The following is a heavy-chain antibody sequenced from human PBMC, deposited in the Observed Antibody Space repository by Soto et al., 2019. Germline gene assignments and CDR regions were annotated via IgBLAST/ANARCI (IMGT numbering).Heavy chain of an antibody. V-gene: IGHV1-18*01. D-gene: IGHD5-18*01. Sequence: QVQLVQSGAEVKKPGASVKVSCKASGYTFTSYGISWVRQAPGQGLEWMGWISAYNGNTNYAQKLQGRGTMTTGTSTSTAYMELRSLRSDDTAVYYCSRLDVDTEHLSSAHYGMDVWGQGTTVTVSS. CDR1: GYTFTSYG. CDR3: SRLDVDTEHLSSAHYGMDV. CDR2: ISAYNGNT. J-gene: IGHJ6*02.